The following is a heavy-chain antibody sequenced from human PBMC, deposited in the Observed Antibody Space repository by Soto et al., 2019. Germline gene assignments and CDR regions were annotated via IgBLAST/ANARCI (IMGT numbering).Heavy chain of an antibody. CDR2: INHSGST. J-gene: IGHJ4*02. CDR1: GGSFSDYY. Sequence: QVQLQQWGAGLLKPSETLSLTCAVYGGSFSDYYWSWIRQPPGKGLEWIGEINHSGSTNYNPSLKSRVXXSXDXXQHHFALKRSSVTAADTSVYYCARGLAVAGHYFDSWGRGTPVTVSS. CDR3: ARGLAVAGHYFDS. D-gene: IGHD6-19*01. V-gene: IGHV4-34*01.